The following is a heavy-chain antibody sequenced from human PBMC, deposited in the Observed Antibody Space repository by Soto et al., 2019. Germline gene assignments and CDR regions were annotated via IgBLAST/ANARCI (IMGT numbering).Heavy chain of an antibody. CDR1: GFSLTSSGMC. CDR2: IDWDDDK. Sequence: ESGPTLVKPRQALTLTCTFSGFSLTSSGMCVNWIRQPPGKALEWLARIDWDDDKYFITSLRTRLTISKDTSKNQVVLTMTDMDPVDTATYYCAPTRGSRAGYNPGYNGMDVWGQGTTVTVSS. CDR3: APTRGSRAGYNPGYNGMDV. D-gene: IGHD5-12*01. J-gene: IGHJ6*02. V-gene: IGHV2-70*11.